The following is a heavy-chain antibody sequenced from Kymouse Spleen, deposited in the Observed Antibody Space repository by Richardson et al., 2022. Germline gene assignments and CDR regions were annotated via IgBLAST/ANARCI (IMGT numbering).Heavy chain of an antibody. Sequence: QVQLQQWGAGLLKPSETLSLTCAVYGGSFSGYYWSWIRQPPGKGLEWIGEINHSGSTNYNPSLKSRVTISVDTSKNQFSLKLSSVTAADTAVYYCARKLDYYGSGSLDYWGQGTLVTVSS. V-gene: IGHV4-34*01. D-gene: IGHD3-10*01. J-gene: IGHJ4*02. CDR2: INHSGST. CDR1: GGSFSGYY. CDR3: ARKLDYYGSGSLDY.